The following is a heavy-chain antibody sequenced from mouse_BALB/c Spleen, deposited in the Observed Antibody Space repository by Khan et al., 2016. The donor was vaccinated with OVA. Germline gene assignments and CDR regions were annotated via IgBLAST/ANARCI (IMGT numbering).Heavy chain of an antibody. CDR3: ARPAYDGYYDY. V-gene: IGHV1S137*01. J-gene: IGHJ2*01. Sequence: QVQLQQSGPELMRPGVSVKISCKGSGYTFTDYAMYWVKQSHAKSLEWIGLISTYSGNTNYNQKFKGKATMTVDKSSSTAYMELARLTSEDSAIYYCARPAYDGYYDYWGQGTTLTVSS. D-gene: IGHD2-3*01. CDR1: GYTFTDYA. CDR2: ISTYSGNT.